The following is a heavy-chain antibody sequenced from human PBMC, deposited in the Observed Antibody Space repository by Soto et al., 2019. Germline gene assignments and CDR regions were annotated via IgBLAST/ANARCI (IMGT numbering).Heavy chain of an antibody. J-gene: IGHJ6*02. CDR2: IKTSAGGGAT. Sequence: EVQLVESAGGLVKPGGSLRLSCVAAGFSFNEAWMNWVRQAPGEGLEWVGRIKTSAGGGATDYAAPVQGRFTISRDDSKTALYLHMNSLRTEDTAIYYCTTGSVEGIWGQGTTVPVSS. V-gene: IGHV3-15*07. D-gene: IGHD2-15*01. CDR1: GFSFNEAW. CDR3: TTGSVEGI.